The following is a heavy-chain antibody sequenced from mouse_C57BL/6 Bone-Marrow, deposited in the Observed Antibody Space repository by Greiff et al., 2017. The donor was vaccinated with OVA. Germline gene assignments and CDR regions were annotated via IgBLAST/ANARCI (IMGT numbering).Heavy chain of an antibody. Sequence: VQLQQSGPELVKPGASVKISCKASGYAFSSSWMNWVKQRPGKGLEWIGRIYPGDGDTNYNGKFKGKATLTADKSSSTAYMQLSSLTSEDSAVYFCARLDWALAYWGQGTLVTVSA. CDR3: ARLDWALAY. J-gene: IGHJ3*01. V-gene: IGHV1-82*01. CDR1: GYAFSSSW. CDR2: IYPGDGDT. D-gene: IGHD4-1*01.